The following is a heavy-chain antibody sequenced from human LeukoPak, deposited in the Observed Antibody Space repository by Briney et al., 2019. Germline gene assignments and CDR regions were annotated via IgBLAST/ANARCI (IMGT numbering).Heavy chain of an antibody. V-gene: IGHV3-30*02. J-gene: IGHJ3*02. Sequence: GGSLRLSCAASGFTFSSYGMHWVRQAPGKGLEWVAFIRYDGSNKYYADSVKGRLTISRDNSKSTLFLQMNDLRVEDTAKFYCAKSLFTNATGTGRAFHIWGQGTMVSVSS. CDR3: AKSLFTNATGTGRAFHI. CDR1: GFTFSSYG. CDR2: IRYDGSNK. D-gene: IGHD2-8*01.